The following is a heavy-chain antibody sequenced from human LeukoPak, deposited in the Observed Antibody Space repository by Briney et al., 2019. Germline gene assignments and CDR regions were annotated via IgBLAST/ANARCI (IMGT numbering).Heavy chain of an antibody. CDR1: GGSFSGYY. J-gene: IGHJ4*02. CDR2: INHSGST. Sequence: ASETLSLTCAVYGGSFSGYYWSWIRQPPGKGLEWIGEINHSGSTNYNPSLKSRVTISVDTSKNQFSLKLSSVTAADTAVYYCARQTTRGYSYGYEFDYWGQGTLVTVSS. D-gene: IGHD5-18*01. CDR3: ARQTTRGYSYGYEFDY. V-gene: IGHV4-34*01.